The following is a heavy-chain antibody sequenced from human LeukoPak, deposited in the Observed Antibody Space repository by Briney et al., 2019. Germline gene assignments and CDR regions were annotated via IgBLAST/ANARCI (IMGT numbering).Heavy chain of an antibody. CDR2: IKKDGSEK. D-gene: IGHD5-18*01. Sequence: GGSLRLSCAASGFTFSSYWMSWVRQAPGKGLEWVANIKKDGSEKYYVDSVKGRFTISRDNAKKSLYLQMNSLGAEDTAVYYCARHLSGITGYTYGRGIDYWGQGTLLTVSS. V-gene: IGHV3-7*01. J-gene: IGHJ4*02. CDR1: GFTFSSYW. CDR3: ARHLSGITGYTYGRGIDY.